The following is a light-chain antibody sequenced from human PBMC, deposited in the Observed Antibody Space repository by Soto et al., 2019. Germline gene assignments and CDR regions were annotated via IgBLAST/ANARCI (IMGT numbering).Light chain of an antibody. CDR3: CSYAGSYTPV. Sequence: QSALTQPRSVSGSPGQSVTISCTGTSSDVGGYNYVSWYQQHPGKAPKLMIYDVSKRPSGVPDRFSGSKSGNTASLTISGLQAEDEADYYCCSYAGSYTPVFGGGTKSPS. V-gene: IGLV2-11*01. CDR1: SSDVGGYNY. J-gene: IGLJ2*01. CDR2: DVS.